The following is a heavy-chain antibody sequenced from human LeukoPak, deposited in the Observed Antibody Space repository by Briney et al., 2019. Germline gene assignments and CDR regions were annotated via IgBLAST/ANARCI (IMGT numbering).Heavy chain of an antibody. J-gene: IGHJ6*03. CDR1: GGSISSYY. CDR3: ARGQGNYYDSSGYAFHYYYMDV. CDR2: IYYSGST. D-gene: IGHD3-22*01. V-gene: IGHV4-59*01. Sequence: PSETLSLTCTVSGGSISSYYWSWIRQPPGKGLEWIGYIYYSGSTNYNPSLKSRVTISVDTSKNQFSLKLSSVTAADTAVYYCARGQGNYYDSSGYAFHYYYMDVWGKGTTVTISS.